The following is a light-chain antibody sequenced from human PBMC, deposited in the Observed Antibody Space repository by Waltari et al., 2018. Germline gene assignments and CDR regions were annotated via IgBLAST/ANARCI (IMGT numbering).Light chain of an antibody. CDR1: SGHSSNI. J-gene: IGLJ3*02. CDR3: QTGGHGTWV. CDR2: VNSDGSH. Sequence: QLVLTQSPSASASLGASVRLTCTLSSGHSSNIIAWHQQQPEKGPRYLMKVNSDGSHSKGDGIPDRCSGSGSGAGRYLTISSVQSEDEADYYCQTGGHGTWVFGGGTKLTAL. V-gene: IGLV4-69*02.